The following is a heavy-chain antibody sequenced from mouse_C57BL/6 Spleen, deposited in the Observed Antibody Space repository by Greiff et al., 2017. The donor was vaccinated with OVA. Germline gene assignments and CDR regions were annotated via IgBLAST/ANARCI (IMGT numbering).Heavy chain of an antibody. V-gene: IGHV1-82*01. D-gene: IGHD1-1*01. CDR2: IYPGDGDT. CDR3: AGGGRSPFFDY. Sequence: LQESGPELVKPGASVKISCKASGYAFSSSWMNWVKQRPGKGLEWIGRIYPGDGDTNYNGKFKGKATLTADKSSSTAYMQLSSLTSEDSAVYFCAGGGRSPFFDYWGQGTTLTVSS. CDR1: GYAFSSSW. J-gene: IGHJ2*01.